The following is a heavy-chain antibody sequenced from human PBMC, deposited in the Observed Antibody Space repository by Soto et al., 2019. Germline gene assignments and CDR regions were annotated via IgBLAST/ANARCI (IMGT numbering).Heavy chain of an antibody. D-gene: IGHD2-2*02. CDR2: ISGSSRYT. Sequence: PGGSLRLSCAASGFHFSGHYMNWVRQSPGKGLEWVSYISGSSRYTNFADSVKGRFTISRDNAKKSLYLQMNSLRVEDTAVYYCARHTRVRHYYDYWGQGPPIPVSS. CDR3: ARHTRVRHYYDY. V-gene: IGHV3-11*06. CDR1: GFHFSGHY. J-gene: IGHJ4*02.